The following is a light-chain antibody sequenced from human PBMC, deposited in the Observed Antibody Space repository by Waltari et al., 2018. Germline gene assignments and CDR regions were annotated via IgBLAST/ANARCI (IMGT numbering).Light chain of an antibody. CDR2: GAS. Sequence: EIVMTQSPATLSVSLGERATLSCRASQSVSSNLAWHQQKPGQAPRLLIFGASTRATDIPARFSGSGSGTEFTLTISSLQSEDFAVYYCLQYNDWPPWTFGQGTKVEIK. V-gene: IGKV3-15*01. CDR1: QSVSSN. J-gene: IGKJ1*01. CDR3: LQYNDWPPWT.